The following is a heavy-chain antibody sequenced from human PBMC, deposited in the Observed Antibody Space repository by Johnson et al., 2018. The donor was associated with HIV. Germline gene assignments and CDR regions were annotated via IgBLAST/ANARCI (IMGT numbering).Heavy chain of an antibody. J-gene: IGHJ3*02. D-gene: IGHD5-24*01. CDR3: AKWTRDGYNYVHAFDI. CDR1: GFTFSNYA. Sequence: QVQLVESGGGVVQPGRSLRLSCPASGFTFSNYAMHWVRQAPGKGLEWVAVISYDGSDKYYADSVKGRFTISRDNSKNTLYLQMNSLGAEDTAVYYCAKWTRDGYNYVHAFDIWGQGTMVTVSS. V-gene: IGHV3-30*18. CDR2: ISYDGSDK.